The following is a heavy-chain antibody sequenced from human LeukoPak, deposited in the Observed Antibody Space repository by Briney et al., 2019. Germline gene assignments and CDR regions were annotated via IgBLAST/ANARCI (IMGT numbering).Heavy chain of an antibody. V-gene: IGHV4-59*01. J-gene: IGHJ6*02. CDR1: GGSISSYY. CDR3: ARVLDRGSYDSSGYYYHYGMDV. CDR2: IYYSGST. D-gene: IGHD3-22*01. Sequence: RSSETLSLTCTVSGGSISSYYWSWIRQPPGKGLEWIGYIYYSGSTNYNPSLKSRVTISVDTSKNQFSLKLSSVTAADTAVYYCARVLDRGSYDSSGYYYHYGMDVWGQGTTVTVSS.